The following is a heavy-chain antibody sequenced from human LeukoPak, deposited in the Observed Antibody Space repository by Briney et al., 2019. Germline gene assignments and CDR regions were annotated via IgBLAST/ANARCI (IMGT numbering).Heavy chain of an antibody. D-gene: IGHD3-9*01. CDR2: IIPILGIA. Sequence: ASVKVSCKASGGTFSSYAISWVRQAPGQGLEWMGRIIPILGIANYAQKFQGRVTITADKSTSTAYMELSSLGSEDTAIYYCARGLGDYNTDWFPVSGYWGQGTLVTVSS. J-gene: IGHJ4*02. V-gene: IGHV1-69*04. CDR3: ARGLGDYNTDWFPVSGY. CDR1: GGTFSSYA.